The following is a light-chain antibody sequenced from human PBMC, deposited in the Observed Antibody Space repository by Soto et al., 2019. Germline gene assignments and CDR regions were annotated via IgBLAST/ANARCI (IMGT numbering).Light chain of an antibody. CDR3: GSLDSSLSAYV. CDR1: SSNIGGNS. Sequence: QSVLTQPPSVSAAPGQKVTISCSGSSSNIGGNSVSWYQQLPGTAPKLLIYDDNKRPSGIPDRFSGSKSGTSATLGITGFQTGDEADYYCGSLDSSLSAYVFGTGPKVTVL. CDR2: DDN. V-gene: IGLV1-51*01. J-gene: IGLJ1*01.